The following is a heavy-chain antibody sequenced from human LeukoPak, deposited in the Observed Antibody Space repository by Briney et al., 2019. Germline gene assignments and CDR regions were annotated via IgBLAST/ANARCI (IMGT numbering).Heavy chain of an antibody. D-gene: IGHD3/OR15-3a*01. J-gene: IGHJ4*02. V-gene: IGHV3-15*01. CDR3: PTAGLELDY. Sequence: PGGSLTLSCAASGFTFSNAWMSWVRHAPGKGLEWVGRIKSKTDGWTTDYAAPVNGSFTISRDASKTPLYLPLNSLKPADTAGYYCPTAGLELDYWAQGTLVTVSS. CDR1: GFTFSNAW. CDR2: IKSKTDGWTT.